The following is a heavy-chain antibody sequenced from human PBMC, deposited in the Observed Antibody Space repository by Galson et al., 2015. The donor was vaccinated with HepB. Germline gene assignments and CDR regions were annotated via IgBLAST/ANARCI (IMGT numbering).Heavy chain of an antibody. CDR3: ARDLLITFGGATPGGY. CDR1: GYTFTSYG. D-gene: IGHD3-16*01. Sequence: SVKVSCKASGYTFTSYGISWVRQAPGQGLEWMGWISAYNGNTNYAQKLQGRVTMTTDTSTSTAYMELRSLRSDDTAVYYCARDLLITFGGATPGGYWGQGTLVTVSS. CDR2: ISAYNGNT. V-gene: IGHV1-18*01. J-gene: IGHJ4*02.